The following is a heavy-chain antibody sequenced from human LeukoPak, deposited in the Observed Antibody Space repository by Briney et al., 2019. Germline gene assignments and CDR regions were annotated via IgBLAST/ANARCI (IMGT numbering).Heavy chain of an antibody. V-gene: IGHV4-59*01. CDR1: GGSISSYY. CDR3: ARGLSYYDFWSGYYSGYNWFDP. Sequence: SETLSLTCTVSGGSISSYYWSWIRQPPGKGLEWIGYIYYSGGTNYTPSLKSRVTISVDTSKNQFSLKLSSVTAADTAVYYCARGLSYYDFWSGYYSGYNWFDPWGQGTLVTVSS. D-gene: IGHD3-3*01. CDR2: IYYSGGT. J-gene: IGHJ5*02.